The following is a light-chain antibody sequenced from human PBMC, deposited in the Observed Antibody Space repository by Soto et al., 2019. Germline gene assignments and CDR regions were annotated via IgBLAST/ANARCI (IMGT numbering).Light chain of an antibody. J-gene: IGKJ4*01. CDR3: QQLRSYPST. CDR1: QDIAIY. Sequence: IQLTQSPSSLSASVGDRVTITCRASQDIAIYLAWYQQKPGEAPKLLIYAASTLHGGVPSRFSDSGSGTDFALTITSLQAEDFATYYCQQLRSYPSTFGGGTKVEIK. V-gene: IGKV1-9*01. CDR2: AAS.